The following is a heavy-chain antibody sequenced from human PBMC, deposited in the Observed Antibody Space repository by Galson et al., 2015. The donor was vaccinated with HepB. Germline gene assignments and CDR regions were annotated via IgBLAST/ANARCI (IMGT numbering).Heavy chain of an antibody. CDR3: ARRRANWNRSPYYFDY. Sequence: SLRLSCAASGFTFSSYWMSWVRQAPGKGLEWVANIKQDGSEKYYVDSVKGRFTISRDNAKNSLYLQMNSLRAEDTAVYYCARRRANWNRSPYYFDYWGQGTLVTVSS. D-gene: IGHD1/OR15-1a*01. CDR1: GFTFSSYW. J-gene: IGHJ4*02. CDR2: IKQDGSEK. V-gene: IGHV3-7*03.